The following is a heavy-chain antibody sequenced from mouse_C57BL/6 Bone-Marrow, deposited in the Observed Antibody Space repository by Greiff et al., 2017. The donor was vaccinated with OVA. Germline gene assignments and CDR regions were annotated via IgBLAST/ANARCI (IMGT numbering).Heavy chain of an antibody. J-gene: IGHJ2*01. Sequence: VQLKESGAELVRPGASVKLSCTASGFNIKDDYMHWVKQRPEQGLEWIGWIDPENGDTEYASKFQGKATITADTSSNPAYLQLSSLTSEDTAVYYCTTEGENYWGQGTTLTVSS. CDR1: GFNIKDDY. CDR3: TTEGENY. V-gene: IGHV14-4*01. CDR2: IDPENGDT.